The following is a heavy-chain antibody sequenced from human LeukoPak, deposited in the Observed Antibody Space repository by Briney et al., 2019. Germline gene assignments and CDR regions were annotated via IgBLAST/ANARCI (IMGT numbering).Heavy chain of an antibody. Sequence: GGSLRLSCAASGFTFSSYAMHWVRQAPGKGLEWVAVISYDGGNKYYADSVKGRFTISRDNSKNTLYLQMNSLRAEDTAVYYCARLPQTYYYGSGSYSPDRFDPWGQGTLVTVSS. CDR1: GFTFSSYA. CDR3: ARLPQTYYYGSGSYSPDRFDP. CDR2: ISYDGGNK. V-gene: IGHV3-30-3*01. D-gene: IGHD3-10*01. J-gene: IGHJ5*02.